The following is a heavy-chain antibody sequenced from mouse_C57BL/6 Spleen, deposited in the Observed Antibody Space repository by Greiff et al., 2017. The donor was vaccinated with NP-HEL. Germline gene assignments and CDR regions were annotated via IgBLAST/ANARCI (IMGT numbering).Heavy chain of an antibody. V-gene: IGHV14-4*01. J-gene: IGHJ3*01. CDR3: TTFYDGSSAY. CDR1: GFNIKDDY. D-gene: IGHD2-3*01. Sequence: EVQLQQSGAELVRPGASVKLSCTASGFNIKDDYMHWVKQRPEQGLEWIGWIDPENGDTEYASKFQGKATITADTSSNTAYLQLSSLTSEDTAVYYCTTFYDGSSAYWGQGTLVTVSA. CDR2: IDPENGDT.